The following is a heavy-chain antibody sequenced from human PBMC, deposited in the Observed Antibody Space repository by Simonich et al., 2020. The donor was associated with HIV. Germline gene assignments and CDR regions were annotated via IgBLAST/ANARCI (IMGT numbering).Heavy chain of an antibody. CDR1: GYSISSGYS. D-gene: IGHD3-3*01. J-gene: IGHJ3*02. CDR2: ISHRGST. Sequence: QLQLQESGPGLVKPSETLSLTCAVSGYSISSGYSWGCIRQPPGKGLEWIGSISHRGSTYYTPSLTSRVTISVDTSKNQFSLRLRSVTAADTAVYYCARGGKHNFWSGHDGFDIWGQGTMVTVSS. V-gene: IGHV4-38-2*01. CDR3: ARGGKHNFWSGHDGFDI.